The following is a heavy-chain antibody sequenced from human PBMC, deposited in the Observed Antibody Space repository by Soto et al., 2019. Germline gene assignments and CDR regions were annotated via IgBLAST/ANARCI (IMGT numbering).Heavy chain of an antibody. J-gene: IGHJ5*02. Sequence: QVQLQESGPGLVKPSGTLSLTCAVSGGSISSSNWWSWVRQPPGKGLEWIGEIYHSGSTNYNPSLKGRVTISVEQSKNQFPLKLSSVTAADTAVYYCARMGTYGGWYGLGDNWFDPWGQGTLVTVSS. CDR1: GGSISSSNW. D-gene: IGHD6-19*01. CDR3: ARMGTYGGWYGLGDNWFDP. V-gene: IGHV4-4*02. CDR2: IYHSGST.